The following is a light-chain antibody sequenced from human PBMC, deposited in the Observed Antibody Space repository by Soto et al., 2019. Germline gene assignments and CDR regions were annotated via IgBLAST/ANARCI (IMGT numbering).Light chain of an antibody. CDR2: EVS. CDR3: QQYNSYST. J-gene: IGKJ1*01. CDR1: QTISSW. Sequence: EIQVTKCPAILSGSVGDRVITPCRASQTISSWLAWYRQKPGKAPKLLMYEVSSLESGVPSRFSGSASGTEFTLTISSLQPDDFATYYCQQYNSYSTFGQGTKVDI. V-gene: IGKV1-5*01.